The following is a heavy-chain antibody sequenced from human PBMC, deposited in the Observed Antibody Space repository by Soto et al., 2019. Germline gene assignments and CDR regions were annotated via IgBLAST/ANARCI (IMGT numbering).Heavy chain of an antibody. CDR2: ISHSGTT. J-gene: IGHJ6*02. V-gene: IGHV4-38-2*02. Sequence: TLSLTCLVSGFPISSTYSWGWIRQPPGKGLEWIGSISHSGTTSYSPSLTSRVSISVDTSKNQVSLKLTSVTAADTAVYFCARATMVIRDSDHFGVDVWGHGTTVTVSS. D-gene: IGHD4-17*01. CDR3: ARATMVIRDSDHFGVDV. CDR1: GFPISSTYS.